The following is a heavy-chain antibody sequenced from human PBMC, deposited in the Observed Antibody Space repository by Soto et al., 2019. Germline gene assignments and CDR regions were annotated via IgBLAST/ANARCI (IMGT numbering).Heavy chain of an antibody. J-gene: IGHJ4*02. D-gene: IGHD6-19*01. CDR3: ARVRSGWGIDY. CDR2: IYHSGST. CDR1: DGSISSGGYS. Sequence: QLHLQESGSGLVKPSQTLSLTCAVSDGSISSGGYSWSWIRQPPGKGLNYIGYIYHSGSTYYNPSLKSRVTISVDRSKNQFSLKLSSVTAADRAVYYCARVRSGWGIDYWGQGTLVTVSS. V-gene: IGHV4-30-2*01.